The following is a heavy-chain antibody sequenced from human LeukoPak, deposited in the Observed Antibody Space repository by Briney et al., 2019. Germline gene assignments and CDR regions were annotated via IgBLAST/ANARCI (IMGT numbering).Heavy chain of an antibody. D-gene: IGHD3-22*01. J-gene: IGHJ4*02. CDR2: ISYDVSNI. CDR1: GFTFSSYT. CDR3: ARDLNYYYDSSGYYYVFDY. V-gene: IGHV3-30-3*01. Sequence: GGSLRLSCAASGFTFSSYTLHWVRQAPGKGLEWVAVISYDVSNIYYAGSVKGRFTISRDNSKNTLFLQMNSLRAEDTAVYYCARDLNYYYDSSGYYYVFDYWGQGTLVTVSS.